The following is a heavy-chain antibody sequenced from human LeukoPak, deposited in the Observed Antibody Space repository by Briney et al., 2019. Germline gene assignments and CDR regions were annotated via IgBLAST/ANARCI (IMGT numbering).Heavy chain of an antibody. Sequence: ASVKVSCKASGYTFTGYYLHWVRQAPGQGLGWMGWINPHSGGTNYAQKFQGRVTMTRDTSISTAYMELSRLRSDDTAVYYCARAGIVVVPAAIGYYWGQGTLVTVSS. CDR2: INPHSGGT. CDR3: ARAGIVVVPAAIGYY. D-gene: IGHD2-2*02. V-gene: IGHV1-2*02. CDR1: GYTFTGYY. J-gene: IGHJ4*02.